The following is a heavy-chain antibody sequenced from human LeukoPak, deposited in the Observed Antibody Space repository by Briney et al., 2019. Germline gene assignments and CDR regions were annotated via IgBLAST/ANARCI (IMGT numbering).Heavy chain of an antibody. Sequence: SQTLSLTCTVSGGSISSGEYYWSWIRQPPGRGLEWIGYIFYSGSTYYNPSLKSRVSISVDTSKNQFSLKLSSVTAADTAVYYCARSSVVVSATPRFDPWGQGTLVTVSS. CDR3: ARSSVVVSATPRFDP. CDR1: GGSISSGEYY. J-gene: IGHJ5*02. D-gene: IGHD2-15*01. CDR2: IFYSGST. V-gene: IGHV4-30-4*08.